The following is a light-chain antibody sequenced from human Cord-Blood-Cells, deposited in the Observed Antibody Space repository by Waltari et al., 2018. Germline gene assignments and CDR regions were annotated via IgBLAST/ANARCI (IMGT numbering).Light chain of an antibody. J-gene: IGKJ2*01. CDR1: QSVLYSSNNTNC. V-gene: IGKV4-1*01. Sequence: DIVMTQSPDSLAVSLGERATINCKSSQSVLYSSNNTNCLAWYQQKPGQPPKLLIYWASTRESGVPDRCSGSGSGTDFTLTISSLQAEDVAVYYCQQYYSTPYTFGQGTKLEIK. CDR2: WAS. CDR3: QQYYSTPYT.